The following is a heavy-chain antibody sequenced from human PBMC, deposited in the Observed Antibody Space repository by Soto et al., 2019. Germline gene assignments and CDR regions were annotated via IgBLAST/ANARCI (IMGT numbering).Heavy chain of an antibody. J-gene: IGHJ4*02. CDR3: ASRYDPSYFAY. Sequence: QITLKESGPTLVKPTQTLTLTCTFSGFSLTTSAVAVGWIRQPPGKALGWLAIIYGSDDKFYSPSLKSRITITKDTSTNQVVLPRTNMDPVDTATYHSASRYDPSYFAYSGQGTLVT. CDR1: GFSLTTSAVA. CDR2: IYGSDDK. V-gene: IGHV2-5*01. D-gene: IGHD6-13*01.